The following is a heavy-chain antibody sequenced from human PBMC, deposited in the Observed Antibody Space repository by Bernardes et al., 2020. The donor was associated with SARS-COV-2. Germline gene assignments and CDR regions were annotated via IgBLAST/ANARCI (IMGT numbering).Heavy chain of an antibody. V-gene: IGHV3-7*04. CDR1: GLEFDTYW. D-gene: IGHD5-12*01. CDR3: ARDRSDGYTRLDY. Sequence: GGSLRLSCAASGLEFDTYWMTWVRQAPGKGLEWVANIKQDGSENYYVDSVRARFTISIDNAKNSVYLEMHSLRVEDTAMYFCARDRSDGYTRLDYWGQGTLVTVSS. CDR2: IKQDGSEN. J-gene: IGHJ4*02.